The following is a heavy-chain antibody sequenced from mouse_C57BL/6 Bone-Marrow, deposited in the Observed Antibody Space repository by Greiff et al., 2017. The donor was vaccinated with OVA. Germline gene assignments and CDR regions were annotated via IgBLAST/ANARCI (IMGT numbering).Heavy chain of an antibody. CDR2: IDPENGDT. Sequence: VHVKQSGAELVRPGASVKLSCTASGFNIKDDYMHWVKQRPEQGLAWIGWIDPENGDTEYASKFQGKATITADTSSNTAYLQLSSLTSEDTAVYYCTLYDYDVAWFAYWGQGTLVTVSA. D-gene: IGHD2-4*01. V-gene: IGHV14-4*01. CDR3: TLYDYDVAWFAY. J-gene: IGHJ3*01. CDR1: GFNIKDDY.